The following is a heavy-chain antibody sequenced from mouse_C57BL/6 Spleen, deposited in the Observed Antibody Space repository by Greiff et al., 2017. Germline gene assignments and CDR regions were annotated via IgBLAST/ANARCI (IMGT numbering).Heavy chain of an antibody. CDR2: IHPNSGST. CDR1: GYTFTSYW. Sequence: VQLQQPGAELVKPGASVKLSCKASGYTFTSYWMHWVKQRPGQGLEWIGMIHPNSGSTNYNEKFKSKATLTVDKSSSTAYMQLSSLTSEDSAVYYCANIYYDTTWGCAYWGQGTLVTVSA. J-gene: IGHJ3*01. CDR3: ANIYYDTTWGCAY. V-gene: IGHV1-64*01. D-gene: IGHD2-4*01.